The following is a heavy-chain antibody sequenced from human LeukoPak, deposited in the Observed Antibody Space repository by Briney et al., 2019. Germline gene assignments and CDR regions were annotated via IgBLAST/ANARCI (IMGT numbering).Heavy chain of an antibody. CDR2: IKQDGSEK. CDR1: GFTFSSRDW. J-gene: IGHJ5*02. D-gene: IGHD1-26*01. CDR3: ARDSTMVEWALRS. V-gene: IGHV3-7*01. Sequence: GGSLRLSCVASGFTFSSRDWMTWVRPAPGKGLEWVANIKQDGSEKYYVDSVKGRFTISRDNAKNSLYLQMNSLRAEDTAVYYCARDSTMVEWALRSWGQGTLVTVSS.